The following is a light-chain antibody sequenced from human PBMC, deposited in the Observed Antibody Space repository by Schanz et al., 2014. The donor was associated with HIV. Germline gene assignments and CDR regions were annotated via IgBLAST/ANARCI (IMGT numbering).Light chain of an antibody. Sequence: DIQMTQSPSSVSASVGDSVTITCRASQGISSWLAWYQQKPGRAPKLLISAASSLQSGVPSTFSGSGSGTDFTLTISSLQPEDFATYYCQQSYSTPRTFGQGTKVEIK. CDR1: QGISSW. V-gene: IGKV1-12*01. J-gene: IGKJ1*01. CDR3: QQSYSTPRT. CDR2: AAS.